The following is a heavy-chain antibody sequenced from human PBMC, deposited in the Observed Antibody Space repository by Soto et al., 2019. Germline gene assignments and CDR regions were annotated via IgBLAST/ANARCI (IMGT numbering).Heavy chain of an antibody. CDR1: GGSMSSYY. V-gene: IGHV4-59*01. CDR3: ARGPRWELLESHTTNFDY. Sequence: SQTLSLTCTVAGGSMSSYYWSWIRQPPGKGLEWIGYIYYSGSTNYNPSLKSRVTISVDTSKNQFSLKLSSVTAADTAVYYCARGPRWELLESHTTNFDYWGQGTLVTVS. J-gene: IGHJ4*02. CDR2: IYYSGST. D-gene: IGHD1-26*01.